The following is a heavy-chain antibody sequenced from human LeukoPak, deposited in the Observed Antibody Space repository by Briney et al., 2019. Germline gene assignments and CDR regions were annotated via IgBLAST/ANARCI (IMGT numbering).Heavy chain of an antibody. J-gene: IGHJ4*02. CDR3: AKTDSANFDWLLYFDY. Sequence: GGSLRLSCAASGFTFSSYAMSWVRQAPGKGLEWVSAISGSGGSTYYADSVKGRFTISRDNSKNTLYLQMNSLRAEDTAVYYCAKTDSANFDWLLYFDYRGQGTLVTVSS. CDR1: GFTFSSYA. CDR2: ISGSGGST. D-gene: IGHD3-9*01. V-gene: IGHV3-23*01.